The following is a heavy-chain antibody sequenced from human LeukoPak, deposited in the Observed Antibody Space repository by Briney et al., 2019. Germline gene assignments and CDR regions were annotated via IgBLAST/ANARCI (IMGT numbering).Heavy chain of an antibody. CDR1: GFTFSSYE. J-gene: IGHJ4*02. CDR3: ARRMRSCGGGTCYSSFDY. V-gene: IGHV3-48*03. CDR2: ISNTGTTT. D-gene: IGHD2-15*01. Sequence: GGSLRLSCAASGFTFSSYEMNWVRQAPGKGLEWVSYISNTGTTTYYADSVRGRFTISRDNTKNSLSLQMNSLRADDTAVYYCARRMRSCGGGTCYSSFDYWGQGTLVTVSS.